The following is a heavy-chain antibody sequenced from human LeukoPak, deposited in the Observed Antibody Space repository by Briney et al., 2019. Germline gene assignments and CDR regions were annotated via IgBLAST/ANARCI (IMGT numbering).Heavy chain of an antibody. CDR2: ISSSSSYI. V-gene: IGHV3-21*01. Sequence: GGSLRLSCAASGFTFSSYSMNWVRQAPGKGLEWVSSISSSSSYIYYADSVKGRFTISRDNAKNSLYLQMNSLRAEDTAVYYCAKDPTPPPFRIVATIRYWFDPWGQGTLVTVSS. D-gene: IGHD5-12*01. CDR1: GFTFSSYS. J-gene: IGHJ5*02. CDR3: AKDPTPPPFRIVATIRYWFDP.